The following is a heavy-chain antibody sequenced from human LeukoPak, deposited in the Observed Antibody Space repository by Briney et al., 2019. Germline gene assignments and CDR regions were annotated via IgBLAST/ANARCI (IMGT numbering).Heavy chain of an antibody. CDR1: GFTFSNYG. Sequence: GGSLRLSRAASGFTFSNYGMHWVRQAPGKGLEWLAFIRIDGNSKYYADFVKGRFTISRDNSKTTLYLQMNSLRAEDTALYYCARDQAGSGHYVDYWGQGTLVTVSS. V-gene: IGHV3-30*02. CDR3: ARDQAGSGHYVDY. D-gene: IGHD3-10*01. CDR2: IRIDGNSK. J-gene: IGHJ4*02.